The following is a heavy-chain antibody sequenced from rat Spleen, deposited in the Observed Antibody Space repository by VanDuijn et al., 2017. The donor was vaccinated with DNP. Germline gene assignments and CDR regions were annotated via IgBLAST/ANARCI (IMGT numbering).Heavy chain of an antibody. CDR2: ISTSGEYT. D-gene: IGHD4-3*01. J-gene: IGHJ2*01. CDR3: TRGGTYYFDY. CDR1: GFTFSNYD. V-gene: IGHV5S13*01. Sequence: EVQLVESGGGLVQPGRSLKLSCAASGFTFSNYDMAWVRQAPTKGLEWVASISTSGEYTHYPDSVKGRFTISRNNAEDTLYLQGDSLRSEDTATYYCTRGGTYYFDYWGQGVLVTVSS.